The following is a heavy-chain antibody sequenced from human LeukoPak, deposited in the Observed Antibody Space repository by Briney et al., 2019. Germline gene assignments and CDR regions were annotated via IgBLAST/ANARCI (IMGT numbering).Heavy chain of an antibody. Sequence: SETLSLTCAVYGGSFSGYYWSWIRQPPGKGLEWIGEINHSGSTNYNPSLKSRVTISVDTSKNQFSLHLSSVTAADTAVYYCARQVIPGWFDPWGQGTLVTVSS. J-gene: IGHJ5*02. CDR3: ARQVIPGWFDP. CDR2: INHSGST. D-gene: IGHD2-21*01. V-gene: IGHV4-34*01. CDR1: GGSFSGYY.